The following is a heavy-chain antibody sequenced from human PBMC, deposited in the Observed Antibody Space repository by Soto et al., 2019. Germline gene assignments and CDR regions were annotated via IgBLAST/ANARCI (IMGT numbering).Heavy chain of an antibody. Sequence: PSETLSLTCTVSGGSISSYYWSWIRQPPGKGLEWIGYIYYSGSTNYNPSLKSRVTISVDTSKNQFSLKLSSVTAADTAVYYCARKVADLNYYYYYMDVWGKGTTVTVS. J-gene: IGHJ6*03. CDR1: GGSISSYY. V-gene: IGHV4-59*01. D-gene: IGHD6-19*01. CDR3: ARKVADLNYYYYYMDV. CDR2: IYYSGST.